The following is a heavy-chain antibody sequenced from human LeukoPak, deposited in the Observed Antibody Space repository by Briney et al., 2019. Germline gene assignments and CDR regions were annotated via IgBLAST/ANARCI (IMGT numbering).Heavy chain of an antibody. J-gene: IGHJ3*02. CDR3: ASGLGYCSGGSCYQDAFHI. CDR1: GGTFSSYA. CDR2: IIPIFGTA. V-gene: IGHV1-69*05. Sequence: SVKVSCKASGGTFSSYAISWVRQAPGQGLEWMGGIIPIFGTANYAQKFQGRVTITTDESTSTAYMELSSLRSEDTAVYYCASGLGYCSGGSCYQDAFHIWGQGTMVTVSS. D-gene: IGHD2-15*01.